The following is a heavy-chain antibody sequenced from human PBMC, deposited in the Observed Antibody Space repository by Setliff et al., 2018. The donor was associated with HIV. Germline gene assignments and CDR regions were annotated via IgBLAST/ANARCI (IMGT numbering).Heavy chain of an antibody. D-gene: IGHD6-19*01. V-gene: IGHV3-30-3*01. CDR2: ISYDGSNK. CDR3: ASSWGNSSGWTIDY. CDR1: GFTFSNYA. Sequence: GGSLRLSCAASGFTFSNYAMHWVRQAPGKGLEWVAVISYDGSNKYYADSVKGRFTISRDNSKSTLYLQMNSLRAEDTAVYYCASSWGNSSGWTIDYWGQGTLVTVSS. J-gene: IGHJ4*02.